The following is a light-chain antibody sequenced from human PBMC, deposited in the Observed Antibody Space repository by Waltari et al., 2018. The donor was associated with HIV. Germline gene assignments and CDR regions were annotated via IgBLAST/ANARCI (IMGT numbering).Light chain of an antibody. CDR2: DVS. J-gene: IGLJ3*02. Sequence: QSALTQPRSLSRSPGPSVTLSCTGPSRDVGGYHYVSWYQQHPGKAPKLMIYDVSKRPSGVPDRFSGSKSGNTASLTISGLQAEDEADFYCCSYAGDYTFRFGGGTKLTVL. CDR3: CSYAGDYTFR. CDR1: SRDVGGYHY. V-gene: IGLV2-11*01.